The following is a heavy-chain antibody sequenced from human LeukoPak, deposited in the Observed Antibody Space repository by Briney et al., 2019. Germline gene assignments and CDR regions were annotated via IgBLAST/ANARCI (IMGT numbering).Heavy chain of an antibody. J-gene: IGHJ4*02. CDR2: ISAYNGDT. D-gene: IGHD1-1*01. Sequence: GASVKVSYKAPGYTFTSYGISWVRQAPGQGLEWMGWISAYNGDTNFSQNLQGRVTMTTDTSTSTAYMELRSLTSDDTAVYYCARGRLHQDNDYWGQGTLVTVSS. CDR1: GYTFTSYG. CDR3: ARGRLHQDNDY. V-gene: IGHV1-18*01.